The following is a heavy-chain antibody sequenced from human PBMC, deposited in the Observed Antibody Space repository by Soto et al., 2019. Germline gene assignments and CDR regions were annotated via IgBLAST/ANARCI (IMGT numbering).Heavy chain of an antibody. CDR2: IYYSGST. J-gene: IGHJ6*02. D-gene: IGHD3-9*01. CDR3: ARDQEYFDWLRQNYYYYGMDV. V-gene: IGHV4-59*13. CDR1: GGSISSYY. Sequence: SETLSLTCTVSGGSISSYYWSWIRQPPGKGLEWIRYIYYSGSTNYNPSLKSRVTISVDTSKNQFSLKLSSVTAADTAVYYCARDQEYFDWLRQNYYYYGMDVWGQGTTVTVSS.